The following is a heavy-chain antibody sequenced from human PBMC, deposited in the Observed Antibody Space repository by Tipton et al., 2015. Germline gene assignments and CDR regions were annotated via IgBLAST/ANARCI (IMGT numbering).Heavy chain of an antibody. V-gene: IGHV1-2*02. CDR2: INPDSGGT. CDR1: GYTFTDSY. Sequence: QLVQSGAEVKTPGASVKVSCKTSGYTFTDSYMHWVRQAPGQGLEWMGWINPDSGGTNYAQKFQGRVTMTRDTSISTAYMELSRLISDDAAVIFCARLHFYHASGGYDYWGQGSLVSVSS. J-gene: IGHJ4*02. D-gene: IGHD3-10*01. CDR3: ARLHFYHASGGYDY.